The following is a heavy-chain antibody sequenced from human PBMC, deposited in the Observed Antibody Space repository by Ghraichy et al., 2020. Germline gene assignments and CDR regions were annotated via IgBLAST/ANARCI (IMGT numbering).Heavy chain of an antibody. Sequence: GGSLRLSCAASGFTFSDYAMTWVRQAPGKGLEWVSAIDGTSVYTFYGDSVKGRFTISRDNFRNTLYLQMNSLRVEDTALYYCAKNYARSQAYYDYWGQGVQVTVSS. J-gene: IGHJ4*02. V-gene: IGHV3-23*01. CDR3: AKNYARSQAYYDY. CDR2: IDGTSVYT. CDR1: GFTFSDYA. D-gene: IGHD1-7*01.